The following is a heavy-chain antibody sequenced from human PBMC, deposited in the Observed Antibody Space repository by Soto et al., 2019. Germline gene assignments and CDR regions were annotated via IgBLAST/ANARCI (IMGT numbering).Heavy chain of an antibody. J-gene: IGHJ6*03. V-gene: IGHV3-73*01. CDR3: TRHVDCSGGSCYSGYYYYMDV. CDR1: GFTFSGSA. Sequence: GGSLRLSCAASGFTFSGSAMHWVRQASGKGLEWVGRIRSKPNTDATAYAASVKGRFTISRDDSKNTAYLQMNSLKTEDTAVYYCTRHVDCSGGSCYSGYYYYMDVWGKGTTVTVSS. D-gene: IGHD2-15*01. CDR2: IRSKPNTDAT.